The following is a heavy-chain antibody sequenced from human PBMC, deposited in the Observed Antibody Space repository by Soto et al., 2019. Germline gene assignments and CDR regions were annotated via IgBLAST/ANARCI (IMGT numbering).Heavy chain of an antibody. Sequence: QVQLVESGGGVVQPGRSLRLSCAASGFTFRNFGMHWVRQAPGKGLEWVAVIWYDGSDQYYADSVKGRFTISRDNSKNMLYLQMNSLRAEDTAVYYCARGVELDYYSMDAWGQGTTVSVSS. D-gene: IGHD6-6*01. V-gene: IGHV3-33*01. CDR1: GFTFRNFG. CDR3: ARGVELDYYSMDA. J-gene: IGHJ6*03. CDR2: IWYDGSDQ.